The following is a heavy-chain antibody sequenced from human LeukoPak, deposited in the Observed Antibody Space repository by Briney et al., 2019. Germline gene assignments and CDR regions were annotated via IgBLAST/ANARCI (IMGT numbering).Heavy chain of an antibody. V-gene: IGHV1-8*01. CDR1: GYTLTSYD. J-gene: IGHJ6*02. Sequence: GASVKVSCKASGYTLTSYDINWVRQATGQGLEWMGWMNPNSGNTGYAQKFQGRVTMTRNTSISTAYMELSSLRSEDTAVYYCARGGDRGIAVAGPYYYYGMDVWGQGTTVTVSS. CDR3: ARGGDRGIAVAGPYYYYGMDV. CDR2: MNPNSGNT. D-gene: IGHD6-19*01.